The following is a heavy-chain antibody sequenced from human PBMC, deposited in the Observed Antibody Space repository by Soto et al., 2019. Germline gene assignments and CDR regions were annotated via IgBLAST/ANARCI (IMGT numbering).Heavy chain of an antibody. V-gene: IGHV3-23*01. J-gene: IGHJ3*02. Sequence: GGSLRLSCAASGFTCSRYDMSWVRQAPGKGLEWVSTILVGGSTHYPDSVKGRFTISRDNSKNTLFLQMNSLTAGDTAVYFCAKATATGGGAFDICGQGTMVTVSS. CDR1: GFTCSRYD. CDR3: AKATATGGGAFDI. D-gene: IGHD2-8*02. CDR2: ILVGGST.